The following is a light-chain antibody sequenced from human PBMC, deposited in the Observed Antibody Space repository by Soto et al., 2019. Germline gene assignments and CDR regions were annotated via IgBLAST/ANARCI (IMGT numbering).Light chain of an antibody. CDR2: DTS. CDR1: QSVSRY. CDR3: QQYGSSPWT. V-gene: IGKV3-20*01. Sequence: EIVLTQSPATLSLSPGERATLSCRASQSVSRYLAWYQQKPGQAPRLLIYDTSNRATGITARFSGSGSGTDFTLTISRLEPEDFAVDYCQQYGSSPWTFGQGTKVEI. J-gene: IGKJ1*01.